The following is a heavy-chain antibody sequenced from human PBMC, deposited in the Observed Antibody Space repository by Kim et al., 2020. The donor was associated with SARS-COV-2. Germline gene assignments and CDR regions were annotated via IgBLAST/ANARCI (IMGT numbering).Heavy chain of an antibody. Sequence: TNYAQKFQERVTITRDMSTSTAYMELSSLRSEDTAVYYCAADVSGSGSDYWGQGTLVTVSS. V-gene: IGHV1-58*01. J-gene: IGHJ4*02. CDR2: T. D-gene: IGHD6-19*01. CDR3: AADVSGSGSDY.